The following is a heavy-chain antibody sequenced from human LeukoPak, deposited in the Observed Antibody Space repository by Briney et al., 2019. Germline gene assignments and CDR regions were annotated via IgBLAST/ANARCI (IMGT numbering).Heavy chain of an antibody. CDR3: ALGDCSSTSCYVFDY. J-gene: IGHJ4*02. V-gene: IGHV4-59*01. Sequence: SETLSLTCTVSGGYISSYYWSWIRQPPGKGLEWIGYIFNSGSTNYNPSLKSRVTISVDTSKNQFSLKLSSATAADTAVYFCALGDCSSTSCYVFDYWGQGTLVTVSS. CDR2: IFNSGST. D-gene: IGHD2-2*01. CDR1: GGYISSYY.